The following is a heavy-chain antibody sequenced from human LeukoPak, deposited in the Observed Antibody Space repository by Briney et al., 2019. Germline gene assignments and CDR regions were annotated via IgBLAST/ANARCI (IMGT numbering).Heavy chain of an antibody. CDR2: IYYSGST. CDR1: GGSTSSYY. CDR3: ATGGYCSGGSCYYGAFDI. J-gene: IGHJ3*02. V-gene: IGHV4-59*01. D-gene: IGHD2-15*01. Sequence: SETLSLTCTVSGGSTSSYYWSWIRQPPGEGLEWIGYIYYSGSTNYNPSLKSRVTISVDTSKNQFSLKLSSVTAADTAVYYCATGGYCSGGSCYYGAFDIWGQGTMVTVSS.